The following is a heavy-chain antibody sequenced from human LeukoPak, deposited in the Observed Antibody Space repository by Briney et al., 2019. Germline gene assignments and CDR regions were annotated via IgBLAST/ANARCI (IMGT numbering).Heavy chain of an antibody. CDR1: GFTFSTYW. CDR2: INQDGGEK. J-gene: IGHJ4*02. CDR3: ARGDKFSGDY. V-gene: IGHV3-7*04. Sequence: PGGSLRLSCAASGFTFSTYWMSWVRQAPGKGLEWVANINQDGGEKYYVDSVKGRFTISRVNAKNSLYLQMNSLRAEDTAVYYCARGDKFSGDYWGQGTLVTVSS. D-gene: IGHD2-15*01.